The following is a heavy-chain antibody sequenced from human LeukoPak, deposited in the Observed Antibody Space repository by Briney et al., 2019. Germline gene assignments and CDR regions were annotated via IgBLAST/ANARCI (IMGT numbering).Heavy chain of an antibody. CDR3: ARVSLNSPDY. CDR1: GITFSSHW. V-gene: IGHV3-7*03. D-gene: IGHD1-1*01. Sequence: GGSLRLSCEASGITFSSHWMSWVRQAPGKGLEWVANIKQNGTEKSYEDSVKGRFTISRDNAKNSLYLQMNSLRAEDTAVYYCARVSLNSPDYWGQGTLVTVSS. J-gene: IGHJ4*02. CDR2: IKQNGTEK.